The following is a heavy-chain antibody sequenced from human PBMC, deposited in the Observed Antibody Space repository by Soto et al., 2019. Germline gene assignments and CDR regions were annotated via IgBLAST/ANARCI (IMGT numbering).Heavy chain of an antibody. CDR3: ARHSRGYCSGGSCYAFDI. CDR1: GGSISSYY. CDR2: IYYSGST. V-gene: IGHV4-59*08. Sequence: SETLSLTCTVSGGSISSYYWSWIRQPPGKGLEWIGYIYYSGSTNYNPSLKSRVTISVDTSKNQFSLKLSSVTAADTAVYYCARHSRGYCSGGSCYAFDIWGQGTMVTVSS. D-gene: IGHD2-15*01. J-gene: IGHJ3*02.